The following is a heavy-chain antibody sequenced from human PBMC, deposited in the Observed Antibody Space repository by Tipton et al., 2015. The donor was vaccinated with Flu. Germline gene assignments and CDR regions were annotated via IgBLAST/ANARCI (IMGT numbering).Heavy chain of an antibody. D-gene: IGHD4-17*01. CDR1: GGSFSGHC. CDR2: INDSGRA. J-gene: IGHJ4*02. V-gene: IGHV4-34*01. Sequence: TLSLTCAVYGGSFSGHCWTWIRQPPGKRLEWIGEINDSGRANYNPSLKSRVTISVDTSKNQFSLKLSSVTAADTAVYYCARGNDYANTYFDSWGQGTPVTVSS. CDR3: ARGNDYANTYFDS.